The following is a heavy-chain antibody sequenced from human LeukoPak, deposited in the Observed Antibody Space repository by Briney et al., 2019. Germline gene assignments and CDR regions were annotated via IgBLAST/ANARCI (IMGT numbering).Heavy chain of an antibody. CDR2: ISTSSNTI. CDR1: GFTFSSYT. D-gene: IGHD6-19*01. CDR3: ARDSGGSFDY. J-gene: IGHJ4*02. Sequence: PGGSLRLSCAASGFTFSSYTMNWVRQAPGKGLEWISCISTSSNTIYYADSVKGRFTISRDSAKNSLYLQMNSLRDEDTAVYYCARDSGGSFDYWGQGTLVTVSS. V-gene: IGHV3-48*02.